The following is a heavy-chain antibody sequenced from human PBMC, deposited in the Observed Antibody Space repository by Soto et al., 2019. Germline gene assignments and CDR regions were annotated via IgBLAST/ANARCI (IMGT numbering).Heavy chain of an antibody. V-gene: IGHV3-23*01. CDR1: GFTFSSYS. CDR3: AKKVNSGSGSQFFDY. J-gene: IGHJ4*02. Sequence: GGSLRLSCAASGFTFSSYSMSWVRQAPGKGLEWVSGFRSGGDDDTTYYADSVRGRFAISRDNSKNTLFLQMNSLRAEDTAIYYCAKKVNSGSGSQFFDYWGQGTLVTVSS. D-gene: IGHD3-10*01. CDR2: FRSGGDDDTT.